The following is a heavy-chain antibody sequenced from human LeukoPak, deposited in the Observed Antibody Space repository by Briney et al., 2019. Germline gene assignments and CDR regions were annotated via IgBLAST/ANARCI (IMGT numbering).Heavy chain of an antibody. D-gene: IGHD4-17*01. Sequence: GGSLKLSCAASGFTFSGSAMHWVRQASGKGLEWVGGIRSKANSYATAYAASVKGRFTISRDDSKNTAYLQMNSLKTEDTAVYYCTRYGDREAFDIWGQGTMVTVSS. CDR2: IRSKANSYAT. CDR1: GFTFSGSA. J-gene: IGHJ3*02. CDR3: TRYGDREAFDI. V-gene: IGHV3-73*01.